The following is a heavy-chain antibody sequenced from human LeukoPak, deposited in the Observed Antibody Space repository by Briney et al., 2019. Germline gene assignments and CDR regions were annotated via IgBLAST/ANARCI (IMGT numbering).Heavy chain of an antibody. Sequence: GGSLRLSCAASGFTFSSYGMHWVRQAPGKGLEWVAVISYDGSNKYYADSVKGRFTISRDNSKNTLYLQVNSLRAEDTAVYYCARGCSSTTCYPLWYYFDYWGQGTLVTVSS. CDR1: GFTFSSYG. CDR2: ISYDGSNK. D-gene: IGHD2-2*01. V-gene: IGHV3-30*03. CDR3: ARGCSSTTCYPLWYYFDY. J-gene: IGHJ4*02.